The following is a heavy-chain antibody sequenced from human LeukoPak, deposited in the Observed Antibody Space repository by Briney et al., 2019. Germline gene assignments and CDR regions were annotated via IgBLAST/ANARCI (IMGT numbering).Heavy chain of an antibody. D-gene: IGHD6-13*01. CDR3: ARDSYSSSWYLSSGSDY. V-gene: IGHV3-7*01. Sequence: GGSLRLFCAASGFTFSSYWMSWVRQAPGKGLEWVANIKQDGSEKYYVDSVKGRFTISRDNAKNSLYLQMNSLRAEDTAVYYRARDSYSSSWYLSSGSDYWGQGTLVTVSS. CDR2: IKQDGSEK. CDR1: GFTFSSYW. J-gene: IGHJ4*02.